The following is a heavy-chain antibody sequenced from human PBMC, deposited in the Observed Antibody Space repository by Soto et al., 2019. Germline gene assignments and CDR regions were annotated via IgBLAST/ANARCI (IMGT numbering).Heavy chain of an antibody. D-gene: IGHD3-22*01. V-gene: IGHV1-46*01. Sequence: ASVKVSCKASGYTFTSYYMHWVRQAPGQGLEWMGIINPSGGSTSYAQKFQGRVTMTRDTSTSTVYMELSSLRSEDTAVYYCARDEYYYDSSGYPTGYWGQGTLVTVSS. J-gene: IGHJ4*02. CDR2: INPSGGST. CDR3: ARDEYYYDSSGYPTGY. CDR1: GYTFTSYY.